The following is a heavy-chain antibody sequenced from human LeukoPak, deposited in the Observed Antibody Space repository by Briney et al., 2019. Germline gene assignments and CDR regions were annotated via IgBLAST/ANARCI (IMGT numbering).Heavy chain of an antibody. CDR1: GGSFSGYY. Sequence: PSETLSLTCAVYGGSFSGYYWSWIRQPPGKGLEWIGEINHSGSTNYNPSLKSRVTISVDTSKNQFSLKLSSVTAADTAVYYCARAHHLYSSGWYALDSWGKGTLAPVSS. V-gene: IGHV4-34*01. CDR2: INHSGST. CDR3: ARAHHLYSSGWYALDS. J-gene: IGHJ4*02. D-gene: IGHD6-19*01.